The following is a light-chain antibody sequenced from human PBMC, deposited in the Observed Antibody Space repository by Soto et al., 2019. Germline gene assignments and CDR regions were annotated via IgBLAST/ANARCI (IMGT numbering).Light chain of an antibody. Sequence: DTPLTKSPSSLSASVGDRVTITCRARHSINDWLAWYQQKPGKAPKLLINAASSLQSGVPSRFSGSGSGTEFTLTISALQPEDFATYFCQQSYSTPRTFGQGTKVDI. V-gene: IGKV1-39*01. J-gene: IGKJ1*01. CDR3: QQSYSTPRT. CDR2: AAS. CDR1: HSINDW.